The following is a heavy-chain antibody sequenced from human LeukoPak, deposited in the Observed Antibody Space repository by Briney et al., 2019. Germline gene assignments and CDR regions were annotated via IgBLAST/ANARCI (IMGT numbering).Heavy chain of an antibody. D-gene: IGHD3-3*01. CDR3: AKCGTTTYYDFWSGSINWFDP. J-gene: IGHJ5*02. V-gene: IGHV3-53*01. CDR2: IFGGGST. CDR1: GFTVSSNY. Sequence: GGSLRLSCAASGFTVSSNYMSWVRQAPGRGLELVSVIFGGGSTYYADSVRGRFTISRDNSKNTLYLQMNSLRAEDTAVYYCAKCGTTTYYDFWSGSINWFDPWGQGTLVTVSS.